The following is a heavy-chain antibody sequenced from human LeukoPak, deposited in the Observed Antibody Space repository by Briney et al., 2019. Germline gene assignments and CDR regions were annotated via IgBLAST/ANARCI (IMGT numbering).Heavy chain of an antibody. CDR3: ARGFTGVAGFLLQ. Sequence: GGSLSLSCAASGFSFSTYWISCVRQAPGKGLEWVANIKQDGSDKYYVDSVKGRFTISRDNAKNSLYLQMNSLRAEDTAVYKCARGFTGVAGFLLQWGRGTLVTVSS. J-gene: IGHJ4*02. V-gene: IGHV3-7*01. D-gene: IGHD3-22*01. CDR2: IKQDGSDK. CDR1: GFSFSTYW.